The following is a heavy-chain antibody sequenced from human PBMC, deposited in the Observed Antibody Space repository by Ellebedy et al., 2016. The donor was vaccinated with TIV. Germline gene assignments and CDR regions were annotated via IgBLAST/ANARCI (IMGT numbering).Heavy chain of an antibody. Sequence: ASVKVSCKTSGYTFTSYDIYWVRQAPGLGLEWMGFINPSGGSTSYPQKFLGRVTMTTATSTSTAFMELSSLIGDDTAVYYCARDHTKGSSRGDNWFDPWGQGTLVTVSS. D-gene: IGHD2-8*01. CDR3: ARDHTKGSSRGDNWFDP. CDR2: INPSGGST. CDR1: GYTFTSYD. J-gene: IGHJ5*02. V-gene: IGHV1-46*01.